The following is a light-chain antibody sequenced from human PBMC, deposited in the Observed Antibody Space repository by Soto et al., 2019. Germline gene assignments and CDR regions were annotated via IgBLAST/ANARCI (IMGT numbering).Light chain of an antibody. J-gene: IGKJ5*01. V-gene: IGKV3-11*01. CDR1: QSVSSN. CDR2: DAS. CDR3: QRGDT. Sequence: EIVSTQSPATLSLSPGERATLSCRASQSVSSNLAWYQQKPGQAPRLLIYDASNRATGIPARFSGSGSGTDFTLTISSLEPEDFAVYYCQRGDTFGQGTRLEIK.